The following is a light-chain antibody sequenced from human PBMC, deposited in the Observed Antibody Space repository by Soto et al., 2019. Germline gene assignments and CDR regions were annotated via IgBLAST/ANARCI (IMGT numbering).Light chain of an antibody. J-gene: IGKJ1*01. CDR2: GAS. CDR1: QSVSSSY. Sequence: EIVLTQSPGTLSLSPGERSTLSCSSSQSVSSSYLAWYQQKPGQAPRLLIYGASTRATGIPDRFSGSGSGTDFTLSISRLEPEDFAVYYCQYSGSASGWTFGRGTKVDIK. CDR3: QYSGSASGWT. V-gene: IGKV3-20*01.